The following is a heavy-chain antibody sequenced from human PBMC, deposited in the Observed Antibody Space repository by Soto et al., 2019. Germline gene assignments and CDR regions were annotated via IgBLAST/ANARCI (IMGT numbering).Heavy chain of an antibody. D-gene: IGHD3-3*01. V-gene: IGHV3-23*01. CDR1: GFTFSMFA. CDR3: AKERNFWSGTAGFDS. Sequence: GWSLRLSCVGSGFTFSMFAMSLVRQAPGKGLEWTSSISGSGGSTYYADSVKGRFTVSRDNSKTTVFLQMNSLRTEDTAVYFCAKERNFWSGTAGFDSRGQGSLVTV. J-gene: IGHJ5*01. CDR2: ISGSGGST.